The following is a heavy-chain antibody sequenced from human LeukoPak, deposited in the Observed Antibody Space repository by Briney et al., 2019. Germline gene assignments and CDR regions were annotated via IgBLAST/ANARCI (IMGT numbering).Heavy chain of an antibody. CDR1: GYTFTSYD. CDR3: ARAPRPVDSREDDFDY. V-gene: IGHV1-2*02. Sequence: ASVKVSCKASGYTFTSYDINWVRQATGQGLEWMGWINPNSGGTNYAQKFQGRVTMTRDTSISTAYMELSRLRSDDTAVYYCARAPRPVDSREDDFDYWGQGTLVTVSS. J-gene: IGHJ4*02. CDR2: INPNSGGT. D-gene: IGHD6-13*01.